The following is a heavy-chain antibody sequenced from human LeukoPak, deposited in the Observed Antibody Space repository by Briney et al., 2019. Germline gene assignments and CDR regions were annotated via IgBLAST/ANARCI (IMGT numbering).Heavy chain of an antibody. CDR1: GGSLSSYY. Sequence: SETLSLTCTVSGGSLSSYYWSWIRQPPGKGLEWIGYIYYTGNTNYHPSLKSRVTISLGAPKNQFSLKLSSMTAADTAVYYCARVLWQQDAFDIWGQGTLVTASS. CDR3: ARVLWQQDAFDI. CDR2: IYYTGNT. D-gene: IGHD6-13*01. V-gene: IGHV4-59*01. J-gene: IGHJ3*02.